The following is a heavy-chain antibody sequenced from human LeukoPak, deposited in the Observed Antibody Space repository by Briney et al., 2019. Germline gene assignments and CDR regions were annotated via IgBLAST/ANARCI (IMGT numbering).Heavy chain of an antibody. Sequence: GGSLRLSCAASEFTFCSYAMICVRQAPEKGLEWVSAISGSGGSTYYADSVKGRFTISRDNSKNTLYLQMNSLRAEDTPVYDCAKDTYGGKPRYYFDYWGQGTLVTVSS. D-gene: IGHD4-23*01. CDR1: EFTFCSYA. CDR3: AKDTYGGKPRYYFDY. J-gene: IGHJ4*02. CDR2: ISGSGGST. V-gene: IGHV3-23*01.